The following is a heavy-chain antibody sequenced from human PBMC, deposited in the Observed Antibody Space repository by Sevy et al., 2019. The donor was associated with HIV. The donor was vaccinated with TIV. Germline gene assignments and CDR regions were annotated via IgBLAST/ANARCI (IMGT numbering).Heavy chain of an antibody. CDR3: ARDNLAVAGRGWFDP. V-gene: IGHV1-69*13. CDR1: GGTFTSCA. D-gene: IGHD6-19*01. CDR2: IIPLLGTA. J-gene: IGHJ5*02. Sequence: ASVKVSCKASGGTFTSCAISWVRQAPGLGLEWMGGIIPLLGTANYAQQFQGRVTITADESTSTVYMELSSLRSEDTAVYYCARDNLAVAGRGWFDPWGQGTLVTVSS.